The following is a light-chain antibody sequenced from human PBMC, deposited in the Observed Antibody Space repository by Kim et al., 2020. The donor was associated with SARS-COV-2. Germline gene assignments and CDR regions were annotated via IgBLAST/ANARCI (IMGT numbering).Light chain of an antibody. J-gene: IGKJ4*01. V-gene: IGKV3-11*01. CDR1: RTVSIY. Sequence: ETVLTQSPGTLSLSPGERATLSCRPSRTVSIYLAWYQLKPGQAPRLLIHDASRRATGIPPRFSGSGSGTDFTLTINSLEPVDVAIYYCQQRSNWPPTFGGGTKVDIK. CDR2: DAS. CDR3: QQRSNWPPT.